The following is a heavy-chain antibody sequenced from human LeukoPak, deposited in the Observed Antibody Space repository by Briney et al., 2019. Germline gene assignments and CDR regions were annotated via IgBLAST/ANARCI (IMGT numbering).Heavy chain of an antibody. D-gene: IGHD1-26*01. CDR2: IKQDGSEK. CDR1: GFTFSSYA. Sequence: PGGSLRLSCAASGFTFSSYAMSWVRQAPGKGLEWVANIKQDGSEKYYVDSVKGRFTISRDNAKNSLYLQMNSLRAEDTAVYYCARDLAPGERGGNWFDPWGQGTLVTVSS. J-gene: IGHJ5*02. V-gene: IGHV3-7*01. CDR3: ARDLAPGERGGNWFDP.